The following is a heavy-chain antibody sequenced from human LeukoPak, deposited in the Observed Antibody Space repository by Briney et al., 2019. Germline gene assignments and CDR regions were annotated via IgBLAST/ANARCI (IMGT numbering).Heavy chain of an antibody. Sequence: GGSLRLSCVASGFTVSSNQITWVRQAPGKGLEWVSVIYSGGNTYAADSVRGRFTISRDNSKNTLYLQMNSLRAEDTAVYYCAKQITFGGVIVPRYFDYWGQGTLVTVSS. D-gene: IGHD3-16*02. CDR1: GFTVSSNQ. J-gene: IGHJ4*02. CDR2: IYSGGNT. CDR3: AKQITFGGVIVPRYFDY. V-gene: IGHV3-53*01.